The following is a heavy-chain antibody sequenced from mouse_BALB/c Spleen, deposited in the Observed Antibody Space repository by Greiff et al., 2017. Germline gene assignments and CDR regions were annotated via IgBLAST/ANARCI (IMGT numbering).Heavy chain of an antibody. V-gene: IGHV1-69*02. CDR2: IYPSDSYT. CDR3: TRRGTTVVHFDY. J-gene: IGHJ2*01. D-gene: IGHD1-1*01. CDR1: GYTFTSYW. Sequence: QVQLKQPGAELVRPGASVKLSCKASGYTFTSYWINWVKQRPGQGLEWIGNIYPSDSYTNYNQKFKDKATLTVDKSSSTAYMQLSSPTSEDSAVYYCTRRGTTVVHFDYWGQGTTLTVSS.